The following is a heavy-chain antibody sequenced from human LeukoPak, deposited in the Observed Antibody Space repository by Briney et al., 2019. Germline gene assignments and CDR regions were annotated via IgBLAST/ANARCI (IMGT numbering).Heavy chain of an antibody. CDR1: GFTFSSYD. J-gene: IGHJ4*02. CDR2: ISSSGTST. CDR3: ANAPANYVDTAAGTFDY. D-gene: IGHD5-18*01. Sequence: PGVSLRLSCAASGFTFSSYDMSWVRQAPGKGLEWVSIISSSGTSTYYADSVKGRFTISRDNSKNTLYLQMNNLRAEDTAVYYCANAPANYVDTAAGTFDYWGQGTLVTVSS. V-gene: IGHV3-23*01.